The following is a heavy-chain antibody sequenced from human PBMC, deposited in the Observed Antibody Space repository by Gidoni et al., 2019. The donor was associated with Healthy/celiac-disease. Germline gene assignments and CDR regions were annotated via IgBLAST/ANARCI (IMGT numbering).Heavy chain of an antibody. CDR3: AKSSLMFMIVVVTYDY. CDR1: GFTFSSYA. D-gene: IGHD3-22*01. J-gene: IGHJ4*02. V-gene: IGHV3-23*01. CDR2: IRGSGGST. Sequence: EVQLLESGGGLVQPGGSLRLSCASSGFTFSSYAMSWVRQAPGKGLEWVAAIRGSGGSTYYADSVKGRFTISRDNSKNTLYLQMNSLRAEDTAVYYCAKSSLMFMIVVVTYDYWGQGTLVTDSS.